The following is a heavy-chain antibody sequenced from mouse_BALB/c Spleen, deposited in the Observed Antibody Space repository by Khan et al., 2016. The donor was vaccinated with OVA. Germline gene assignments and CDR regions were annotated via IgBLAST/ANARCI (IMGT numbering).Heavy chain of an antibody. D-gene: IGHD3-3*01. CDR3: ARGRAY. V-gene: IGHV3-2*02. CDR1: GYSITSDYA. J-gene: IGHJ3*01. Sequence: EVQLQESGPGLVKPSQSLSLTCTVTGYSITSDYAWNWIRQFPGNKLEWMGYIHYSGSTSYSPSLKSRISITRDTSKNQFFLHLNSVTSEDTATXYGARGRAYWGQGTLVTVSA. CDR2: IHYSGST.